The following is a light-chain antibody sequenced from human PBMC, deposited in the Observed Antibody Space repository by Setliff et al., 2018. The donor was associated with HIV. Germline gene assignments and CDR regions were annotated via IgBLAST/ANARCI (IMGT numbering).Light chain of an antibody. CDR3: SSYTGSDTFDA. V-gene: IGLV2-23*02. CDR1: NSDIGTYDL. Sequence: QSALTQPASVSGSPGQSITISCTGNNSDIGTYDLVSWYQQHPGKAPKITIFEVNRRPSGVSNRFSGSKSGNTASLTISGLQAEDEANYFCSSYTGSDTFDAFGTGTKVTV. J-gene: IGLJ1*01. CDR2: EVN.